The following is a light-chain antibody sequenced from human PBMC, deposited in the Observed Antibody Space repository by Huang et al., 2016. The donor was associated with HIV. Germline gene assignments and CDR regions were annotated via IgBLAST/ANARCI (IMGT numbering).Light chain of an antibody. J-gene: IGKJ2*01. V-gene: IGKV1-NL1*01. CDR1: QGISNS. CDR2: AAS. CDR3: QQYYSTPRT. Sequence: DIQMTQSPSSLSASVGDRATITCRASQGISNSLAWYQQKPGKAPKLLLYAASRLESGVPARFSGSGSGTDYTLTISSLQPEDFATYYCQQYYSTPRTFGQGTKLEIK.